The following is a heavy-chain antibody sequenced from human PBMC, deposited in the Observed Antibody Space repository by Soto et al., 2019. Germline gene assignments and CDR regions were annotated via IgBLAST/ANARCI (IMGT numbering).Heavy chain of an antibody. CDR3: ARWNPDYYDSSGTIDAFDI. V-gene: IGHV1-69*13. CDR2: ILPIFGTA. D-gene: IGHD3-22*01. J-gene: IGHJ3*02. CDR1: GGTFSSYA. Sequence: SVKVSCKASGGTFSSYAISWVRQAPGQGLEWMGGILPIFGTANYAQKFQGRVTITADESTSTAYMELSSLRSEDTAVYYCARWNPDYYDSSGTIDAFDIWGQGTMVTVSS.